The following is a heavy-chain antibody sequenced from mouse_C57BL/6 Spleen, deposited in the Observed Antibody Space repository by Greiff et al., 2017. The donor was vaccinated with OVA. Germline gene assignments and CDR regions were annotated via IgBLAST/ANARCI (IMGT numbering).Heavy chain of an antibody. J-gene: IGHJ2*01. CDR1: GYTFTSYT. Sequence: QVQLQQSGADLARPGASVKMSCKASGYTFTSYTMHWVKQRPGQGLEWIGYINPSSGYTKYNQKFKDKATLTADKSSSTAYMQLSSLTSEDSAVYYCASNYYGSSYSCDYWGQGTTLTVSS. D-gene: IGHD1-1*01. CDR2: INPSSGYT. V-gene: IGHV1-4*01. CDR3: ASNYYGSSYSCDY.